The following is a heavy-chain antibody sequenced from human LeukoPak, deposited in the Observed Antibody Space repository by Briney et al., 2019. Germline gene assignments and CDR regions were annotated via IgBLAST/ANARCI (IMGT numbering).Heavy chain of an antibody. D-gene: IGHD3-3*01. V-gene: IGHV3-23*01. CDR3: ARDRNDFWSGYPVYYYYYYMDV. CDR2: ISGSGGST. J-gene: IGHJ6*03. Sequence: GGSLRLSCAASGFTFSNYAMSWVRQAPGKGLEWVSGISGSGGSTYYADSVKGRFTISRDNSKNTLYLQMNSLRAEDTAVYYCARDRNDFWSGYPVYYYYYYMDVWGKGTTVTVSS. CDR1: GFTFSNYA.